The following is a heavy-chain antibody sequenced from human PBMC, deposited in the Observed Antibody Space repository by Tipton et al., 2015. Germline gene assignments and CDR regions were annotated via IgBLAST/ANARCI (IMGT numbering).Heavy chain of an antibody. J-gene: IGHJ4*02. V-gene: IGHV4-59*01. CDR2: VYYSGST. D-gene: IGHD2-2*01. CDR1: GGFLTGYF. Sequence: TLSLTCAVHGGFLTGYFWSWIRQPPGKGLEWIGCVYYSGSTNYNPSLKSRVTISLDTSKNQFSLKLSSLTAADTAVYYCARLVGYYFDYWGQGTLVTVSS. CDR3: ARLVGYYFDY.